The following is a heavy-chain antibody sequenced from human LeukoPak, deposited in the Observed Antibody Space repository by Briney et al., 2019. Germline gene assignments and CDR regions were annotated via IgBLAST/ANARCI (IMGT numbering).Heavy chain of an antibody. CDR1: GYTFTSYA. CDR3: AKDFVMVAAAGTYN. D-gene: IGHD6-13*01. Sequence: ASVKVSCKASGYTFTSYAMHWVRQAPGQRLEWMGWINAGNGNTKYSQEFQGRVTITRDTSASTAYMELSSLRAEDTAVYYCAKDFVMVAAAGTYNWGQGTLVTVSS. CDR2: INAGNGNT. V-gene: IGHV1-3*03. J-gene: IGHJ4*02.